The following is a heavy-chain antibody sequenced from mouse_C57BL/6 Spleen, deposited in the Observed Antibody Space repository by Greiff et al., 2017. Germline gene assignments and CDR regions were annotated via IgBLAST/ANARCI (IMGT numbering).Heavy chain of an antibody. V-gene: IGHV14-2*01. Sequence: VHVKQSGAELVKPGASVKLSCTASGFNFKDYYMHWVKQRPEQGLEWIGRIDPEDGETKYAPKFQGKATITADTSSNTAYLQLSSLTSEDTAVYYCASYSNSWFAYWGQGTLVTVSA. CDR1: GFNFKDYY. J-gene: IGHJ3*01. CDR3: ASYSNSWFAY. D-gene: IGHD2-5*01. CDR2: IDPEDGET.